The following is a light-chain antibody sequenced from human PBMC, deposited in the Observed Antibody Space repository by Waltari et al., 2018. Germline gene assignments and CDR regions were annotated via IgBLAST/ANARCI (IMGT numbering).Light chain of an antibody. V-gene: IGLV2-14*03. J-gene: IGLJ2*01. CDR1: TIDIGSYNY. Sequence: QSALTQPASVSGSPGQSITISCSGSTIDIGSYNYVSWYQQHPGKAPKLFIFEVNRRPSGVSNRFSGSKSGLTASLTISGLQAEDEAEYYCSSYTGSSALVVFGGGTKLSVL. CDR3: SSYTGSSALVV. CDR2: EVN.